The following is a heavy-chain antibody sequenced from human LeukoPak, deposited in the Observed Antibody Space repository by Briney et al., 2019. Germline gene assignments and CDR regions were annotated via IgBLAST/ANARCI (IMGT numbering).Heavy chain of an antibody. CDR2: LYYSGSP. D-gene: IGHD6-19*01. V-gene: IGHV4-39*07. Sequence: SETLSLTCSVSGGSITSSGYYWGWIRQPPETGLEWIASLYYSGSPYYNPSLKSRVTMSVDTSKNQVSLNLTSVTAADTALYYCARGRRLPVAGNPFDSWGQGILVSVSS. CDR1: GGSITSSGYY. J-gene: IGHJ4*02. CDR3: ARGRRLPVAGNPFDS.